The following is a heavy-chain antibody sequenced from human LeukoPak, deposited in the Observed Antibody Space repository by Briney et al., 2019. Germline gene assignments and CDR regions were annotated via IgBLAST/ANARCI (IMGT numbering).Heavy chain of an antibody. Sequence: SETLSLTCTVSGGSINNYFWSWIRQPPGKGLEWIGYIYHSGSTRYNPSLKSRVTISVDTSKNQFSLKLSSVTAADTAVYYCARGFAAADYWGLGTLVTVSS. CDR2: IYHSGST. J-gene: IGHJ4*02. CDR1: GGSINNYF. CDR3: ARGFAAADY. D-gene: IGHD6-25*01. V-gene: IGHV4-59*08.